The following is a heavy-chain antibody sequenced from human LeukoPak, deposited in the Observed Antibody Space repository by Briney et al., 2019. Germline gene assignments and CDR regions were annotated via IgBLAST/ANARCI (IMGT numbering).Heavy chain of an antibody. CDR1: GYTFTGYY. J-gene: IGHJ5*02. D-gene: IGHD2-15*01. V-gene: IGHV1-2*02. CDR3: ARDYGYCSGGSCYYWFDP. CDR2: INPNSGGT. Sequence: ASVKVSCKASGYTFTGYYMHWVRQAPGQGLEWMGWINPNSGGTNYAQKFQGRVTMTRDTSTSTAYMELSRLRSDDTAVYYCARDYGYCSGGSCYYWFDPWGQGTLVTVSS.